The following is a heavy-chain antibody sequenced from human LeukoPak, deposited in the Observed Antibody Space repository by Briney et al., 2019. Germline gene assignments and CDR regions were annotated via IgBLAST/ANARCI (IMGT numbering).Heavy chain of an antibody. V-gene: IGHV4-61*02. CDR1: GGSISSGIYY. J-gene: IGHJ4*02. CDR2: IYTSGST. Sequence: SETLSLTCSVSGGSISSGIYYWNWIRQPAGKGLEWIGRIYTSGSTNYNPSLKSRVIISLDTSTNHVSLRLSSVTAADTAVYYCASSRWPRDANFDYWGQGTLVTVSS. CDR3: ASSRWPRDANFDY. D-gene: IGHD6-13*01.